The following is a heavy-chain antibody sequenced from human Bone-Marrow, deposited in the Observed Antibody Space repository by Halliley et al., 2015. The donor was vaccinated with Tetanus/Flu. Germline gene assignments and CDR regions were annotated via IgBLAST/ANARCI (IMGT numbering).Heavy chain of an antibody. Sequence: SLRLSCVASGFTFDDYAMHWVRQDPGKGLEWVSGINWNSGSINYADSVKGRLTISRDNAKNSLYLQMDSLRTEDTALYYCAKDTRRYCRGGSCHPDFDHWGQGTRVPVSS. J-gene: IGHJ4*02. V-gene: IGHV3-9*01. D-gene: IGHD2-15*01. CDR2: INWNSGSI. CDR3: AKDTRRYCRGGSCHPDFDH. CDR1: GFTFDDYA.